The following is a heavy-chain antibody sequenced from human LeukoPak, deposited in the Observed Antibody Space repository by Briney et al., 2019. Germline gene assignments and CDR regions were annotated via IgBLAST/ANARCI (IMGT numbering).Heavy chain of an antibody. J-gene: IGHJ4*02. V-gene: IGHV3-21*01. D-gene: IGHD3-10*01. Sequence: PGGSLRLSCAASGFTFSSYSMNWVRQAPGMGLGWVSFIDSTSSYIYYADSVKGRFTISRDNAKNSLYLQMNSLRAEDTAVYYCAEGSMVPGYWGQGTLVTVSS. CDR2: IDSTSSYI. CDR3: AEGSMVPGY. CDR1: GFTFSSYS.